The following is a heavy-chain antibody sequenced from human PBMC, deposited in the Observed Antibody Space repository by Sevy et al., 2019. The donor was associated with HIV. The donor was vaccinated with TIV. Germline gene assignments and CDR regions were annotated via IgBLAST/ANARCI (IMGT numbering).Heavy chain of an antibody. J-gene: IGHJ3*02. V-gene: IGHV3-23*01. D-gene: IGHD3-22*01. CDR3: AKEYTYYYDTLDAFDI. CDR1: GFTFSSYA. CDR2: ISGSGGST. Sequence: GGSLRLSCAASGFTFSSYAMSWVRQAPGKGLEWVSAISGSGGSTYYADSVKGRFTISRDNSKNRLYLQMNSLRADDTAVYYCAKEYTYYYDTLDAFDIWGQGTMVTVSS.